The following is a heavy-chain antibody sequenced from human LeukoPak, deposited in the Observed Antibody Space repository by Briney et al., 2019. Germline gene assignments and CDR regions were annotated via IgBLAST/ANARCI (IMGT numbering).Heavy chain of an antibody. CDR1: GFTFSSYN. CDR3: ARGLPYNDAFDI. J-gene: IGHJ3*02. D-gene: IGHD4-11*01. V-gene: IGHV3-21*01. CDR2: ISSSSSYI. Sequence: PGGSLRLSCAASGFTFSSYNMNWVRQAPGKGLEWVSSISSSSSYIYYADSVKGRFTISRDNAKNSLYLQMNSLRAEDTAVYYCARGLPYNDAFDIWGQGTMVIVSS.